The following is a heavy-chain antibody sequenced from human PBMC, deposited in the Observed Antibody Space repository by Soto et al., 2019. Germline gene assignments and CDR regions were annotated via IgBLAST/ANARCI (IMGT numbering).Heavy chain of an antibody. D-gene: IGHD2-21*02. J-gene: IGHJ5*02. V-gene: IGHV4-4*02. CDR1: GGTVASSHW. CDR3: AREIVTAGGNNYFDP. Sequence: QVQLQESGPRLVKPSGSLSLTCGVSGGTVASSHWWSWVRQSPGGGLEWIGNVYHTGDTNFNPSLQSRVTISVDKSNNQFSLRLNSLTAADTAVYFCAREIVTAGGNNYFDPWGPGTLVTDSS. CDR2: VYHTGDT.